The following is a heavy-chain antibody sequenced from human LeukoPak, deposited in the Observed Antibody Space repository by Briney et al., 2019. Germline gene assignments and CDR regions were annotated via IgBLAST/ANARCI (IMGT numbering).Heavy chain of an antibody. J-gene: IGHJ5*02. CDR1: GYTFTGYY. CDR2: INPNSVGT. D-gene: IGHD3-10*01. V-gene: IGHV1-2*02. CDR3: ARAPYGSGSYYSGWFDP. Sequence: ASVKVSCKASGYTFTGYYMHWVRQAPGQGLEWMGWINPNSVGTNYAQKFQGRVTMTRDTSISTAYMELSRLRSDDTAVYYCARAPYGSGSYYSGWFDPWGEGTLVTVSS.